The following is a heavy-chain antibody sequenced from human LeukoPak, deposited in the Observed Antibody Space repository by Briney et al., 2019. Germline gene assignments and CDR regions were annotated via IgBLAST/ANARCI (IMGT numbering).Heavy chain of an antibody. CDR1: GGSISSSSYY. J-gene: IGHJ4*02. CDR2: IYYSGST. V-gene: IGHV4-39*02. Sequence: NTSETLSLTCTVSGGSISSSSYYWGWIRQPPGKGLEWIGSIYYSGSTYYNPSLKSRVTISVDTSKNQFSLKLSSVTAADTAVYYCARERSVGAAGLGEYFDSWGQGTLVTVSS. D-gene: IGHD2-15*01. CDR3: ARERSVGAAGLGEYFDS.